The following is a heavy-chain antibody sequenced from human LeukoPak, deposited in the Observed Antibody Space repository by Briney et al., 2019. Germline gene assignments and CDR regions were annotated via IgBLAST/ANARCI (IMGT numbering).Heavy chain of an antibody. Sequence: QTGGSLRLSCAASGFTFSSYGMHWVRQAPGKGLEWVAVIWYDGSNKYYADSVKGRFTISRDNSKNTLYLQMNSLRAEDTAVYYCAKGVGAYYYDSSGYPDYWGQGTLVTVSS. CDR2: IWYDGSNK. CDR1: GFTFSSYG. V-gene: IGHV3-33*06. CDR3: AKGVGAYYYDSSGYPDY. J-gene: IGHJ4*02. D-gene: IGHD3-22*01.